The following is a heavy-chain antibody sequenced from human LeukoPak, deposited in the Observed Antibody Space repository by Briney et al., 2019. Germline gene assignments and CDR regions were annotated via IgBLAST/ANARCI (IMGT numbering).Heavy chain of an antibody. Sequence: PGGSLRLSCVASGFTFKNYGMHWVRQTPGKGLEWLTFIRYDSSNEYYANSVKGRFTISRDNSRNTLYLQMNNLRPEDTAVYYCAKNSGDYSYYYYSFMDVWGKGTTVTISS. J-gene: IGHJ6*03. D-gene: IGHD4-17*01. CDR3: AKNSGDYSYYYYSFMDV. CDR1: GFTFKNYG. CDR2: IRYDSSNE. V-gene: IGHV3-30*02.